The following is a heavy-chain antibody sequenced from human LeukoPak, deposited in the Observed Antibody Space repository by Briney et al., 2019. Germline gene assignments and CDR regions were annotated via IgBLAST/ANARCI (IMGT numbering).Heavy chain of an antibody. CDR3: ARVDRVFGATTAGTNWFDP. V-gene: IGHV1-46*01. D-gene: IGHD1-26*01. J-gene: IGHJ5*02. CDR2: INPSGGST. Sequence: ASVKVSCKASGYTFTSYYMHWVRQAPGQGLEWMGIINPSGGSTSYAQKFQGRVTMTRDMSTSTVYMELSSLRSDDTAVYYCARVDRVFGATTAGTNWFDPWGQGTLVTVSS. CDR1: GYTFTSYY.